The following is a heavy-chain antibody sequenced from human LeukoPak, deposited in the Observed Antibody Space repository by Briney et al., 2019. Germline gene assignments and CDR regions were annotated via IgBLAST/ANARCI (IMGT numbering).Heavy chain of an antibody. V-gene: IGHV3-23*01. CDR1: GFTFSSHG. J-gene: IGHJ4*02. CDR2: ISGSGGNT. Sequence: PGGSLRLSCAASGFTFSSHGMNWVRQAPGKGLEWVSGISGSGGNTYYADSVKGRFTISRDNSKNTLYLQMNSLRAEVTAVYYCVGGDYWGQGTLVTVSS. CDR3: VGGDY.